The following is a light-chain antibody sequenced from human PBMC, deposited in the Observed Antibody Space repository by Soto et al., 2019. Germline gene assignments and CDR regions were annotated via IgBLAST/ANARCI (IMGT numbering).Light chain of an antibody. Sequence: DIQMTQSPSSVSASVGDSVTITCRASQGVSDWVAWYQQKPGEAHKXLIYGSSSLLSGVPSRFSGTRSGTDGTLTIRSLQPEDCATYYGQQANSYPWTFGQGTKVDI. J-gene: IGKJ1*01. CDR3: QQANSYPWT. V-gene: IGKV1-12*01. CDR1: QGVSDW. CDR2: GSS.